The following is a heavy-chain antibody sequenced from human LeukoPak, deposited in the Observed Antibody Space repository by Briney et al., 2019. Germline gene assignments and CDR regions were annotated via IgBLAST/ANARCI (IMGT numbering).Heavy chain of an antibody. J-gene: IGHJ4*02. CDR2: ISGSGGST. D-gene: IGHD3-22*01. Sequence: PGGSLRLSCAASGFTFSSYAMSWVRQAPGKGLEWVSAISGSGGSTYYADSVKGRFTISRDNSKNTLYLQMNSLRAEDTAVHHCVTGIRSGYYAYWGQGTLVTVSS. CDR3: VTGIRSGYYAY. CDR1: GFTFSSYA. V-gene: IGHV3-23*01.